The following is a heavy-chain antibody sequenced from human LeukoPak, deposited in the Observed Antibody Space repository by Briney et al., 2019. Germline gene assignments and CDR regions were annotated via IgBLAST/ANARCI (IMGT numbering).Heavy chain of an antibody. CDR2: ISAYNGNT. CDR3: ARWRGYCSGGSCPGFDY. CDR1: GYTFTSYG. J-gene: IGHJ4*02. D-gene: IGHD2-15*01. Sequence: ASVKVSCKASGYTFTSYGISWVRQAPGQGIEWMGWISAYNGNTNYAQKLQGRVTMTTDTSTSTAYMELRSLRSDDTAVYYCARWRGYCSGGSCPGFDYWGQGTLVTVSS. V-gene: IGHV1-18*01.